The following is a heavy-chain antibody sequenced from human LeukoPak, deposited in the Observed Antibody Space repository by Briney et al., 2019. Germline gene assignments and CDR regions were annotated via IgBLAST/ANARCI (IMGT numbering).Heavy chain of an antibody. CDR3: AAEDSYDSSGYYYVYDY. D-gene: IGHD3-22*01. J-gene: IGHJ4*02. V-gene: IGHV1-69*02. Sequence: SVKVSCKASGGTFSSYTISWVRQAPGQGLEWMGRIIPILGIANYAQKFQGRVMITADKSTSTAYMELSSLRSEDTAVYYCAAEDSYDSSGYYYVYDYWGQGTLVTVSS. CDR2: IIPILGIA. CDR1: GGTFSSYT.